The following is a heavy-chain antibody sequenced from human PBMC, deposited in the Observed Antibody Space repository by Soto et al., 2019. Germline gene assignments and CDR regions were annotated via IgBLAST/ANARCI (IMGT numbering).Heavy chain of an antibody. V-gene: IGHV3-49*04. CDR1: GFTFGDYA. Sequence: EVQLVESGGGLVQPGRSLRLSCTASGFTFGDYAMSWVRQAPGKGLEWVGFIRSKAYGGTTEYAASVKGRFTISRDDSKSIAYLQMNSLKTEDTAVYYCRGSKQLGTYYYYYGMDVWGQGTTVTVSS. CDR2: IRSKAYGGTT. CDR3: RGSKQLGTYYYYYGMDV. J-gene: IGHJ6*02. D-gene: IGHD6-6*01.